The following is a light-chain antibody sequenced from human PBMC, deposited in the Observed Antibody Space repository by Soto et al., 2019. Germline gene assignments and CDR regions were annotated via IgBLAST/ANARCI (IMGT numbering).Light chain of an antibody. J-gene: IGKJ4*01. CDR3: QQYNNWPLT. Sequence: EIVMTQSPATLSVSPGERATLSCRASQSITGNLTWYQQKPGQAPRLLIYDASTRATGIPARFSGSGSGTEFTLNISSLQSEDFAVYYCQQYNNWPLTFGGGTKVEIK. V-gene: IGKV3-15*01. CDR1: QSITGN. CDR2: DAS.